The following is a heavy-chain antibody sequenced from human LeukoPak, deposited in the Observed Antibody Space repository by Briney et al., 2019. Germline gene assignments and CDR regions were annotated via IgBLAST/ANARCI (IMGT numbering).Heavy chain of an antibody. Sequence: GGSLRLSCAASGFTFSSYAMHWVRQAPGKGLEWVAVISYDGSNKYYADSVKGRFTISRDNSKNTLYLQMNSLRAEDTAVYYCARDRWRGSGSHSPYHMDVWGKGTTVTVSS. CDR3: ARDRWRGSGSHSPYHMDV. V-gene: IGHV3-30*04. CDR2: ISYDGSNK. D-gene: IGHD3-10*01. J-gene: IGHJ6*03. CDR1: GFTFSSYA.